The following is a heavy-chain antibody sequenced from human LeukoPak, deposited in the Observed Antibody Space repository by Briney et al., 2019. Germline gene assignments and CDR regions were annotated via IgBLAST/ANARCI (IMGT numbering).Heavy chain of an antibody. J-gene: IGHJ4*02. CDR1: GGSISRSNW. V-gene: IGHV4-39*01. D-gene: IGHD1-14*01. CDR3: ARFDNRHFDY. CDR2: IYYSGST. Sequence: PSGTLSLTCAVSGGSISRSNWWSWIRQAPGKGLEWIGSIYYSGSTYYNPSLKSRVTISVDTSKNQFSLKLSSVTAADTAVYYCARFDNRHFDYWGQGTLVTVSS.